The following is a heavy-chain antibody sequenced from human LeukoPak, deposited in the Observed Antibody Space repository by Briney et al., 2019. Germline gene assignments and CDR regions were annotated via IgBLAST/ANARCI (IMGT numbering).Heavy chain of an antibody. CDR3: ARTPFAAAYLAD. Sequence: GGSLRLSCAASGFTFSSYTMNWVRQAPGKGLEWVSSISSSSSYIYYADSVKGRFTISRDNANNSLYLQMNSLAADDTAVYYCARTPFAAAYLADWGQGTLVTVSS. J-gene: IGHJ4*02. CDR1: GFTFSSYT. D-gene: IGHD6-13*01. V-gene: IGHV3-21*01. CDR2: ISSSSSYI.